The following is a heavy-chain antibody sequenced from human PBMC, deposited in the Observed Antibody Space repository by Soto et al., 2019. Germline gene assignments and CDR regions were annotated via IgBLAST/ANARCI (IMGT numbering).Heavy chain of an antibody. J-gene: IGHJ4*02. CDR3: ARGISGWSVYYYFDY. V-gene: IGHV4-59*01. CDR2: IYYSGST. D-gene: IGHD6-19*01. CDR1: GGSISSYY. Sequence: PSETLSLTCTVSGGSISSYYWSWIRQPPGKGLEWIGYIYYSGSTNYNPSLKSRVTISVDTSRNQFSLKLSSVTAADTAVYYCARGISGWSVYYYFDYWGQGTLVTVS.